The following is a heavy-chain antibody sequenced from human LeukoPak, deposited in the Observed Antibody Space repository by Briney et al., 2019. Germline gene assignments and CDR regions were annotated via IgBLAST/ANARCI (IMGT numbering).Heavy chain of an antibody. Sequence: PSETLSLTCTVSGDSISSSSYYWGWIRQPPGKGLEWIGSIYYSGSPYYNPSLKSRVTISVDTSKNQFSLKLSSVTAADTAVYYCARSQYGGRELDYWGQGTLVTVSS. CDR2: IYYSGSP. J-gene: IGHJ4*02. CDR1: GDSISSSSYY. CDR3: ARSQYGGRELDY. V-gene: IGHV4-39*07. D-gene: IGHD4/OR15-4a*01.